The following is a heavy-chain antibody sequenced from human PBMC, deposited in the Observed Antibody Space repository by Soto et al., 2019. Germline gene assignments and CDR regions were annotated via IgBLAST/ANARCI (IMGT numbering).Heavy chain of an antibody. V-gene: IGHV4-30-2*01. D-gene: IGHD2-21*01. Sequence: SETLSLTCAVSGGSISSGGYSWSWIRQPPGKGLEWIGYIYHSGSTYYNPSLKSRVTISVDKSISTAFLQWSSLRASDTAIYYCARYHVVIDEINWFDPWGQGTQVTVSS. CDR1: GGSISSGGYS. CDR3: ARYHVVIDEINWFDP. CDR2: IYHSGST. J-gene: IGHJ5*02.